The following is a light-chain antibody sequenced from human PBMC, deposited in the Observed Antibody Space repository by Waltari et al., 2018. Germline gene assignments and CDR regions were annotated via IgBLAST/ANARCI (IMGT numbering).Light chain of an antibody. J-gene: IGLJ3*02. CDR2: YQSDSEK. CDR3: MFWPRNVGV. Sequence: QPVLTQLPSSPASPAESARLTCTLPSDIIVCVFTISCYQQYPGSPPRLLLYYQSDSEKAQGSGVPSRFSGSKDASANAGIFRISGLQSEDEADYYCMFWPRNVGVFGGGTKLTVL. CDR1: SDIIVCVFT. V-gene: IGLV5-37*01.